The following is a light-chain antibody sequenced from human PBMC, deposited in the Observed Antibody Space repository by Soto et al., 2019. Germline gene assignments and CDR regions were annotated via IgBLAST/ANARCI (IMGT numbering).Light chain of an antibody. J-gene: IGKJ1*01. CDR1: QSVSSSY. CDR3: QQYGSSPRT. Sequence: EIVLTQSPGTLSLSPGERATLSCRASQSVSSSYLAWYHQKPGQAPRLLIYGASSRATAIPDRFSGSGTGTGFTLTISRLEPEDYPVYYCQQYGSSPRTFGQGTKWEI. V-gene: IGKV3-20*01. CDR2: GAS.